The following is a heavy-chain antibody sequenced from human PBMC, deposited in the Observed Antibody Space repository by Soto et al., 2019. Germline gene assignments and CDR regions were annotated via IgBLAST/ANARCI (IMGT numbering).Heavy chain of an antibody. J-gene: IGHJ4*02. CDR3: ARVARCSTSCYRYYFDY. D-gene: IGHD2-2*02. CDR1: GGSFSGYY. V-gene: IGHV4-34*01. CDR2: INHSGST. Sequence: QVQLQQWGAGLLKPSETLSLTCAVYGGSFSGYYWSWIRQPPGKGLEWIGEINHSGSTNYNPTLNSRLTISVDTSKNQFSLKLSSVTAADTAVYYCARVARCSTSCYRYYFDYWGQGTLVTVSS.